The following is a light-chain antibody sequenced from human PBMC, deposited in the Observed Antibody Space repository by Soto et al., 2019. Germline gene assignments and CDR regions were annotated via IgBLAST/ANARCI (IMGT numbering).Light chain of an antibody. CDR3: HQYYSWPPLT. J-gene: IGKJ4*01. V-gene: IGKV3-15*01. Sequence: EILMTQSPATLSVSPGERATLSCRASQSVGTHVAWYQQKPGQAPRLFIYSASTRATGIPARFSGSGSGTEFTLTINSLQSEDFAVNSCHQYYSWPPLTFGGGTKVENK. CDR2: SAS. CDR1: QSVGTH.